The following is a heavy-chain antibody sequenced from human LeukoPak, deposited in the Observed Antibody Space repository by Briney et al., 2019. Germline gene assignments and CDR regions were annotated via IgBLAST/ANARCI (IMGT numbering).Heavy chain of an antibody. CDR2: ISYDGSNK. J-gene: IGHJ4*02. V-gene: IGHV3-30*03. Sequence: GRSLRLSCAASGFTFSSYGMHWVRQAPGKGLEWVAVISYDGSNKYYADSVKGRFTISRDNSKNTLYLQMNSLRAKDTAVYFCARAVGPYDYWGQGTLVTVSS. D-gene: IGHD3-10*01. CDR1: GFTFSSYG. CDR3: ARAVGPYDY.